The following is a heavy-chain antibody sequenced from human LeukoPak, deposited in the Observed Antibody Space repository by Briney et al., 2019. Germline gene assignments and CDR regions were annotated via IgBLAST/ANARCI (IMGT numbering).Heavy chain of an antibody. CDR2: FYSSGST. V-gene: IGHV4-61*09. CDR1: GASINSGSYY. CDR3: ATDFGDSSGWYRF. Sequence: PSQTLSLTCTVSGASINSGSYYWSWIRQPAGKGLEFIGHFYSSGSTNYNPSLKSRVSISVDTSKNQFSLEVTSVTAADTAVYYCATDFGDSSGWYRFWGQGTLVAVSS. J-gene: IGHJ4*02. D-gene: IGHD6-19*01.